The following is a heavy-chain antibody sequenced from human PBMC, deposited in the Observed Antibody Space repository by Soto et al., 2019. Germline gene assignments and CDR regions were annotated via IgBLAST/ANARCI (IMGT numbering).Heavy chain of an antibody. Sequence: QLQLQESGPGLVKPSETLSLTCTVSGGSISSSSYYWGWIRQPPGKGLEWIGSIYYSGSTYYNPSLKSRFTISVDTSKNQFSLKLSSVTAADTAVYYCARHVFALADRGWNWFDPWGQGTLVTVSS. V-gene: IGHV4-39*01. CDR1: GGSISSSSYY. CDR2: IYYSGST. J-gene: IGHJ5*02. D-gene: IGHD2-8*01. CDR3: ARHVFALADRGWNWFDP.